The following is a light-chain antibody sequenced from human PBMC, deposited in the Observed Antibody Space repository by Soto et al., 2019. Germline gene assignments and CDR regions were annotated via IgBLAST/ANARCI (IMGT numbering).Light chain of an antibody. CDR1: SSDVGGYNY. Sequence: QSALTQPPSASGSPGQSVAISCTGTSSDVGGYNYVSWYQQVPGTAPKLLIYSNNVRPSGVPDRFSGSNSGTSASLAISGLQSEDEADYYCAAWDDSLDGRVVFGGGTKLTVL. CDR3: AAWDDSLDGRVV. CDR2: SNN. J-gene: IGLJ2*01. V-gene: IGLV1-44*01.